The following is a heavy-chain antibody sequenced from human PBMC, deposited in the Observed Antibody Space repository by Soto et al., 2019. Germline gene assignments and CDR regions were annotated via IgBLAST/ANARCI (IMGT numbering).Heavy chain of an antibody. D-gene: IGHD1-7*01. J-gene: IGHJ4*02. CDR1: GFSLSRKGMS. V-gene: IGHV2-70*01. CDR2: IDWGGEK. Sequence: SGPTLVNPKQTLILTCAFSGFSLSRKGMSVSWIRQPPGKALEFLALIDWGGEKFYSPSLRTRLTVSKDTSKSQVVLTLTNVDPVDTATYYCTRSTHWNYEYYIDYWGQGNLVTVSS. CDR3: TRSTHWNYEYYIDY.